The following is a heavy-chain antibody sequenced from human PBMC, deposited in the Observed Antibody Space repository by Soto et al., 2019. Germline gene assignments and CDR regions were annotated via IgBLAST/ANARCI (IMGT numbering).Heavy chain of an antibody. Sequence: GASVKVSCKASGYTFTGYYMHWVRQAPGQGLEWMGWINPNSGGTNYAQKFQGRVTMTRDTSISTAYMELSRLRSDDTAVYYCANLGYCSGGSCYSYYYYGMDVWGQGTTGTVSS. J-gene: IGHJ6*02. CDR1: GYTFTGYY. D-gene: IGHD2-15*01. V-gene: IGHV1-2*02. CDR2: INPNSGGT. CDR3: ANLGYCSGGSCYSYYYYGMDV.